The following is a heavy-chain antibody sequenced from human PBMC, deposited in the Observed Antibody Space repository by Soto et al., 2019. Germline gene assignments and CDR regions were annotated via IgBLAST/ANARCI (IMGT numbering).Heavy chain of an antibody. CDR3: ARHSFTTSASGFDP. D-gene: IGHD4-17*01. V-gene: IGHV4-59*08. CDR2: IYYSGST. J-gene: IGHJ5*02. Sequence: PSETLSLTCTVSGGSISSYYWSWIRQPPGKGLEWIGYIYYSGSTNYNPSLKSRVTISVDTSKNQFSLKLSSVTAADTAVYYCARHSFTTSASGFDPWGQGTLVTVSS. CDR1: GGSISSYY.